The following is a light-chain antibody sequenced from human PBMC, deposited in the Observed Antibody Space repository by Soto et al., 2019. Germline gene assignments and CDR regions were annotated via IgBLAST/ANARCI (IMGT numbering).Light chain of an antibody. J-gene: IGKJ4*01. CDR2: GAA. CDR1: QSISIY. V-gene: IGKV1-39*01. CDR3: QQSYTSLALT. Sequence: DLQLTQSPSSLSASVGDRVTITCRASQSISIYLNWYQHKPGRAPKLLIFGAATLHTGVPPRFSGRGSGTNFTLTITSLQPEDFATYYCQQSYTSLALTFGGGTKVDIK.